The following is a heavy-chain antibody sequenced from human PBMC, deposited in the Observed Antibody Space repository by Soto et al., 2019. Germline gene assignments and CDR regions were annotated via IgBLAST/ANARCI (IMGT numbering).Heavy chain of an antibody. Sequence: QGQLVQSGAEVKKPGSSVKVSCKASGGSFRTYAINWVRQAPGQGLEWKGGIIPMLAAPTYAQKFQGRLTITADESTTTVYMELSSQTSEDTAVYYCARVGPPSPSVIWFFDLWGRGTLVTVSS. CDR3: ARVGPPSPSVIWFFDL. J-gene: IGHJ2*01. CDR2: IIPMLAAP. D-gene: IGHD2-21*01. CDR1: GGSFRTYA. V-gene: IGHV1-69*01.